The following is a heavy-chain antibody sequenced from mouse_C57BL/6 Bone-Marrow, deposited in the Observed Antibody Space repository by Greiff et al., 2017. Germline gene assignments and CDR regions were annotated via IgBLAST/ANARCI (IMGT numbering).Heavy chain of an antibody. CDR2: INPNNGGT. CDR3: ARSLYYYGSSPWFAY. CDR1: GYTLTDYY. D-gene: IGHD1-1*01. Sequence: EVQLQQSGPELVKPGASVKISCKASGYTLTDYYMNWVKQSHGKSLEWIGDINPNNGGTSYNQKFKGKATLTVDKSSSTAYMELRSLTSEDSAVYYCARSLYYYGSSPWFAYWGQGTLVTVSA. V-gene: IGHV1-26*01. J-gene: IGHJ3*01.